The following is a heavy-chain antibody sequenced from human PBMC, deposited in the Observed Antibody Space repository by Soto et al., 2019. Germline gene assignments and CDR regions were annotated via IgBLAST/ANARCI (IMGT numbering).Heavy chain of an antibody. CDR2: IYYNGNT. Sequence: SETLSLTCTVSGGSISRSPYYWAWIRQPPGKGLQWIGNIYYNGNTFYNPSLKSRVTISMDTSKNQFSLRLLSVTTADTAVYYCSRGKYYDSSGYSAGNYWGQGTLVTVSS. D-gene: IGHD3-22*01. V-gene: IGHV4-39*07. J-gene: IGHJ4*02. CDR3: SRGKYYDSSGYSAGNY. CDR1: GGSISRSPYY.